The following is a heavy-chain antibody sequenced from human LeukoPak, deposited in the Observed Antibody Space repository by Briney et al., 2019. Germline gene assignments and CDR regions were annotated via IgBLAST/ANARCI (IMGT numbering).Heavy chain of an antibody. J-gene: IGHJ6*02. CDR3: AIAYGLDV. Sequence: GGSLRLSCAASGFTFSTYAMSWVRQAPGKGLEWVSAISGSGDRTYYADSVKGRFTTSRDNSKNTLYLQMNSLRVEDTAIYYCAIAYGLDVWGQGTTVTVSS. V-gene: IGHV3-23*01. CDR1: GFTFSTYA. CDR2: ISGSGDRT.